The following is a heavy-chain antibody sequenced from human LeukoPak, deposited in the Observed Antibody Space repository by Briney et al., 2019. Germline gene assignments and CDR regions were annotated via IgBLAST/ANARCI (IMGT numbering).Heavy chain of an antibody. V-gene: IGHV1-69*05. D-gene: IGHD5-12*01. Sequence: SVKVSCEASGGTFSSYAISWVRQAPGQGLEWMGGIIPIFGTANYAQKFQGRVTMTRDTSTSTVYMELSSLRSEDTAVYYCARGGGVATGKVFDYWGQGTLVTVSS. CDR2: IIPIFGTA. CDR3: ARGGGVATGKVFDY. J-gene: IGHJ4*02. CDR1: GGTFSSYA.